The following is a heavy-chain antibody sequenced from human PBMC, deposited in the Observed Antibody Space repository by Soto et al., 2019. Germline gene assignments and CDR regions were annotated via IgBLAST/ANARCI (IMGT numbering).Heavy chain of an antibody. CDR2: IYYAGST. Sequence: SETLSLTCAVYGGSMISYYWSWIRQPPGRGLEWIGFIYYAGSTKYNPSLNSRVTISVDTSKNQFSLTLTSVTAADTAVYYCASQHYYDSSGYYVVYWGQGTLVTVSS. CDR3: ASQHYYDSSGYYVVY. V-gene: IGHV4-59*08. CDR1: GGSMISYY. D-gene: IGHD3-22*01. J-gene: IGHJ4*02.